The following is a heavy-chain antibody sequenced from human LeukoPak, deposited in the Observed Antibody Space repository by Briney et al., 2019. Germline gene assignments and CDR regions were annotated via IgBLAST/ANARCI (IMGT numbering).Heavy chain of an antibody. J-gene: IGHJ6*03. CDR2: MNPNSGNT. Sequence: ASVKVSCKASGYTFTSYDISWVRQATGQGLEWMGWMNPNSGNTGYAQKFQGRVTMTRNTSISTAYMELSSLRSEDTAVYYCARGGYDFWSGSWSKPYYYYMDVWGKGTTVTVSS. CDR3: ARGGYDFWSGSWSKPYYYYMDV. CDR1: GYTFTSYD. D-gene: IGHD3-3*01. V-gene: IGHV1-8*01.